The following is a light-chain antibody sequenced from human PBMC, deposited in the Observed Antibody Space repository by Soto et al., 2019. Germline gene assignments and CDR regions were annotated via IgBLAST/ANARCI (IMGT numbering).Light chain of an antibody. CDR3: QVWDSSSDYV. Sequence: SYELTQAASVSVAPGQTGRISCRGENIGTKSVHWYQQRPGQAPDLVVFDDYARPSGIPERFSGSNSGTTATLTISRVEAGDEAHYYCQVWDSSSDYVFGSGTKVTVL. CDR2: DDY. J-gene: IGLJ1*01. V-gene: IGLV3-21*02. CDR1: NIGTKS.